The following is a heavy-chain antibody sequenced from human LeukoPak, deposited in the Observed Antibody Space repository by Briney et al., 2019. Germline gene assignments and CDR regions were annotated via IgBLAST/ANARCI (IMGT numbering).Heavy chain of an antibody. Sequence: GGSLRLSCAASGFTFSSYAMSWVRQAPGKGLEWVSYISGSGGTTYYADSVKGRFTISRDNSKNTVYLQMNSLRGEDTAVYYCAKHGRGSGSYYRYGMDVWGKGTTVTVSS. D-gene: IGHD3-10*01. V-gene: IGHV3-23*01. CDR2: ISGSGGTT. CDR1: GFTFSSYA. J-gene: IGHJ6*04. CDR3: AKHGRGSGSYYRYGMDV.